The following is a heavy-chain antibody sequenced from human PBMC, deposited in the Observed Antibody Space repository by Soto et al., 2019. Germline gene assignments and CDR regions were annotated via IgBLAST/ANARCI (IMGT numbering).Heavy chain of an antibody. CDR1: GFTFSSYS. CDR3: ARSQIVGATTSDY. Sequence: EVQLVESGGGLVKPGGSLRLSCAASGFTFSSYSMNWVRQAPGKGLEWVSSISSSSSYIYYADSVKGRFTISRDNAKNSLYLQMNSLRAEDTAVYYCARSQIVGATTSDYWGQGTLVTVSS. V-gene: IGHV3-21*01. D-gene: IGHD1-26*01. CDR2: ISSSSSYI. J-gene: IGHJ4*02.